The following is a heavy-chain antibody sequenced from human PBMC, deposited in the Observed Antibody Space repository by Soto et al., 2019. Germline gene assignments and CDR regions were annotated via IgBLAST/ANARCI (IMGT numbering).Heavy chain of an antibody. CDR3: ARRKERSGPHYFDS. CDR1: GYPFIPYD. Sequence: QVQLVQSGAEVKKPGASVKVSCKSSGYPFIPYDINWVRQAPGQGLEWMGWMNPYNGNAGYAQKFHGRVTMTRNTSISTAYMELTRLRSNDTAVYFCARRKERSGPHYFDSWGQGTLVTVSS. J-gene: IGHJ4*02. D-gene: IGHD1-1*01. CDR2: MNPYNGNA. V-gene: IGHV1-8*01.